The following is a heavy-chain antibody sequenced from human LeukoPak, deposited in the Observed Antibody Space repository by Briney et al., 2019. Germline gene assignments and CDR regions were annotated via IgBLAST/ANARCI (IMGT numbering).Heavy chain of an antibody. CDR1: GFTFSSYG. CDR3: ARALTGPRDYFDY. J-gene: IGHJ4*02. Sequence: PGGSLRLSCAASGFTFSSYGMSWVRQAPGKGLEWVSAISGGGGSTCYADSVKGRFTISRDNSKNTLYLQMNSLRAEDTAVYYCARALTGPRDYFDYWGQGTLVTVSS. D-gene: IGHD3-9*01. V-gene: IGHV3-23*01. CDR2: ISGGGGST.